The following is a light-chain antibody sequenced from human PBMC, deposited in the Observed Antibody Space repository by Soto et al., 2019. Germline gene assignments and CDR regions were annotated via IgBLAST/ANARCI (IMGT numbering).Light chain of an antibody. CDR3: QVWDSSSGVV. CDR1: NIGSKS. CDR2: YDS. V-gene: IGLV3-21*04. Sequence: SYELTQPPSVSVAPGKTARITCGGNNIGSKSVHWYQQKPGQAPVLVIYYDSDRPSGIPERFSGSNSGNTATLTISRVEAGDEADYYCQVWDSSSGVVFGGGTKVIVL. J-gene: IGLJ2*01.